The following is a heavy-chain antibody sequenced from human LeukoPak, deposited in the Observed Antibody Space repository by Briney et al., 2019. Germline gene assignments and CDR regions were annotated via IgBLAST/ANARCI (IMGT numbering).Heavy chain of an antibody. D-gene: IGHD5-12*01. Sequence: ASVKVSCKVSGYTLTEVSMHWVRQAPGKGLEWIGGFDPEDGETIYAQKFQGRVTMTEDTSTDTAYMELSRLRSEDTAVYYCAIKSGSYYYYYMDVWGKGTTVTVSS. CDR1: GYTLTEVS. CDR3: AIKSGSYYYYYMDV. V-gene: IGHV1-24*01. CDR2: FDPEDGET. J-gene: IGHJ6*03.